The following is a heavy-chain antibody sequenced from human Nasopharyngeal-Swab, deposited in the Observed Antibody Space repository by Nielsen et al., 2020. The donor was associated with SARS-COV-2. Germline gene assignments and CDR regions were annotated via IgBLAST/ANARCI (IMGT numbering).Heavy chain of an antibody. D-gene: IGHD3-9*01. CDR2: ISYDGSKR. CDR1: GFTFTTYA. V-gene: IGHV3-30*18. Sequence: GRSLRLSCAASGFTFTTYAMHWVRQAPGKGLEWVAVISYDGSKRYFTESVKGRFTISRDNSKNTLFLQMYSLRADDTAVYYCAKDHSQRHSDWLSSDGLDVWGQGTMVTVSS. CDR3: AKDHSQRHSDWLSSDGLDV. J-gene: IGHJ6*02.